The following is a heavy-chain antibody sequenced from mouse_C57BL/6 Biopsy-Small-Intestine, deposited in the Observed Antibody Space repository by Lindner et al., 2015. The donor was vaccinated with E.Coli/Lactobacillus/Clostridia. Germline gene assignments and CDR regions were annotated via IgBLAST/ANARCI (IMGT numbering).Heavy chain of an antibody. CDR3: VRGQRSGLVPAPMAYGMDA. V-gene: IGHV1-84*02. D-gene: IGHD1-1*01. CDR2: MNPDSGDT. J-gene: IGHJ1*01. Sequence: SVKVSCKASGYSFTNSEINWVRQATGQGLEWMGWMNPDSGDTGYAQKFQGRVTFTRNTSISTAYMNLSSLRSEDTAVYFCVRGQRSGLVPAPMAYGMDAWGQGTTVTVSS. CDR1: GYSFTNSE.